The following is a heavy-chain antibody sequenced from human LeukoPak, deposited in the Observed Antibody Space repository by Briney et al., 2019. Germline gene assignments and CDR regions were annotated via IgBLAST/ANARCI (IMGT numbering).Heavy chain of an antibody. CDR2: IYHRGTT. V-gene: IGHV4-38-2*02. CDR1: GYSISSGYF. J-gene: IGHJ1*01. Sequence: SETLSLTCIVSGYSISSGYFWGWVRQPPGKDLEWIGSIYHRGTTHYNPSLKSRVTISVDTSKNQFSLKLSSVAAADTAVYYCARGPDSSGYYYKYFQHWGQGTLVTVSS. CDR3: ARGPDSSGYYYKYFQH. D-gene: IGHD3-22*01.